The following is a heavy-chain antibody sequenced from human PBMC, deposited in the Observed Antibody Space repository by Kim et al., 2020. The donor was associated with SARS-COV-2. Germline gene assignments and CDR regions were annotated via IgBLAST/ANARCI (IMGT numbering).Heavy chain of an antibody. V-gene: IGHV5-10-1*01. CDR3: ARHFSGGSYYFDY. D-gene: IGHD1-26*01. J-gene: IGHJ4*02. Sequence: YSPSFQGHVTISADKSISTAYLQWSSLKASDTAMYYCARHFSGGSYYFDYWGQGTLVTVSS.